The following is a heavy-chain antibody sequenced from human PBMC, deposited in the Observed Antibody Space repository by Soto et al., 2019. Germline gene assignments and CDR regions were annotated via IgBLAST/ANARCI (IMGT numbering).Heavy chain of an antibody. CDR2: ISWNSGSI. CDR3: ATDPSVQMGSYYGMDV. V-gene: IGHV3-9*01. Sequence: SLLLTCTASGFTFDDYAMHGVRQAAGKGLEWVSGISWNSGSIGYADSVKGRFTISRDNAKNSLYLQMNSLRAEDTALYYCATDPSVQMGSYYGMDVWGQGTTVTVYS. D-gene: IGHD1-1*01. CDR1: GFTFDDYA. J-gene: IGHJ6*02.